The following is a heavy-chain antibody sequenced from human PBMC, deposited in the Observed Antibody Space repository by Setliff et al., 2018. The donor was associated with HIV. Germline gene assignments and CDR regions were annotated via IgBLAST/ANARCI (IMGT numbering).Heavy chain of an antibody. CDR2: VYYTGKT. CDR3: ARDLTSNSNCFEP. Sequence: PSETLSLTCSVSGGSLISGGYYWSWIRQHPGKGLEWIGYVYYTGKTYYNPSLESRISMSVDTSKNQFSLKLTSVTAADTAIYYCARDLTSNSNCFEPWGQGTLVTVSS. J-gene: IGHJ5*02. CDR1: GGSLISGGYY. D-gene: IGHD4-4*01. V-gene: IGHV4-31*03.